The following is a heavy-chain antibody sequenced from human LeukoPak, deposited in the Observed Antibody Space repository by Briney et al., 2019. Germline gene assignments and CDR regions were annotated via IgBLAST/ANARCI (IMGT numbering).Heavy chain of an antibody. J-gene: IGHJ6*02. D-gene: IGHD1-1*01. CDR2: IYYSGST. CDR1: GGSISSYY. CDR3: ARRQLSNYYYGMDV. V-gene: IGHV4-59*08. Sequence: SETLSLTCTVSGGSISSYYWSWIRQPPGKGLEWIGYIYYSGSTNYNPSLKSRVTISVDTSKNQFSLKLSSVTAADTAVYYCARRQLSNYYYGMDVWGQGTTVTVSS.